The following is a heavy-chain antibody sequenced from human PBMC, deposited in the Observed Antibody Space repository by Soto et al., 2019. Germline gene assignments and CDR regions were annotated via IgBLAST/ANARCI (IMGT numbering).Heavy chain of an antibody. D-gene: IGHD3-10*01. CDR1: GDTFKNCV. Sequence: QVQVVQSGVEVRRPGSSVKVSCKASGDTFKNCVSSWVRQAPGQGLEWMGGIIPLVGTTDFAQRFQGRLTITTDESTPTAYMELSRLRSEDTATYYCAAELGFGKLSVVWGQGTTVIVSS. J-gene: IGHJ6*02. CDR2: IIPLVGTT. V-gene: IGHV1-69*01. CDR3: AAELGFGKLSVV.